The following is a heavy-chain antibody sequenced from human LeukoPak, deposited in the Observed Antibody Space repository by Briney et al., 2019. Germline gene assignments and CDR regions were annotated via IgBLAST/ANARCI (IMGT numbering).Heavy chain of an antibody. CDR2: IKGGGSHT. J-gene: IGHJ5*01. CDR3: VRDWDHFDFDS. V-gene: IGHV3-74*01. CDR1: GFTFRDYW. Sequence: GGSLRLSCAASGFTFRDYWMHWIRQAPGKGLVWVSRIKGGGSHTIYADSVKGRFTISRDNAKSTLYLQMKSLRVEDTALYYCVRDWDHFDFDSWGQGTLVTVSS. D-gene: IGHD1-26*01.